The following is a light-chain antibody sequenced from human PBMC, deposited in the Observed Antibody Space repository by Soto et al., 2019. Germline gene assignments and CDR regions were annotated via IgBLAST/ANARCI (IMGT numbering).Light chain of an antibody. Sequence: EIVLTQSPATLSLSPGERATLSCRASQSVGSYLACYQQKPGQAPRLLIYDASSRATSIPARFSGSGSGTDFTLTISSLEPEDFAVYFCQQRSDWPPLTFGQGTRLEIK. CDR3: QQRSDWPPLT. V-gene: IGKV3-11*01. J-gene: IGKJ5*01. CDR1: QSVGSY. CDR2: DAS.